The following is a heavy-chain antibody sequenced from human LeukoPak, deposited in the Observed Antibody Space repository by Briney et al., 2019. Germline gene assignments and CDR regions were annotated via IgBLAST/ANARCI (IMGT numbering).Heavy chain of an antibody. D-gene: IGHD3-22*01. Sequence: ASVKVSCKASGYTFTSYGISWVRQAPGQGLEWMGWISAYNGNTNYAQKLKGRVTMTTDTSTSTAYMELRSLRSDDTAVYYCARVDSSGYYPDAFDIWGQGTMVTVSS. CDR2: ISAYNGNT. J-gene: IGHJ3*02. V-gene: IGHV1-18*01. CDR1: GYTFTSYG. CDR3: ARVDSSGYYPDAFDI.